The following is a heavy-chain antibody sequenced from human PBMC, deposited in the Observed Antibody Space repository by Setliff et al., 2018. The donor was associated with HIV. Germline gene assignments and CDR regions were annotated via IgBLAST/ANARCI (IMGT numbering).Heavy chain of an antibody. D-gene: IGHD3-22*01. CDR3: AADLEGNYYDSSGYFG. CDR1: GFTFDDYG. V-gene: IGHV3-20*04. CDR2: INWNGGST. Sequence: RTGGSLRLSCAASGFTFDDYGMSWVRQAPGKGLEWVSGINWNGGSTGYADSVKGRFTISRDNAKNSLYLQMNSLRAEDTALYYCAADLEGNYYDSSGYFGWGQGTLVTVSS. J-gene: IGHJ4*02.